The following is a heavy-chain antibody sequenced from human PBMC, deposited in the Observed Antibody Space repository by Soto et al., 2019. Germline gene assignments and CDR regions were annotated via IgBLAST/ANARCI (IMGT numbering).Heavy chain of an antibody. CDR2: IYWDDDK. J-gene: IGHJ4*02. D-gene: IGHD6-13*01. V-gene: IGHV2-5*02. Sequence: QITLTESGPTLVKPTQTLTLTCTFSGFSFSTSAVGVGWIRQPPGKALEFLALIYWDDDKRYRPSLKSKISITKDTSRNPVVLTMTDLDPEDTATYYCAHVYWAASGTRYYFDHWGQGTLVTVSS. CDR1: GFSFSTSAVG. CDR3: AHVYWAASGTRYYFDH.